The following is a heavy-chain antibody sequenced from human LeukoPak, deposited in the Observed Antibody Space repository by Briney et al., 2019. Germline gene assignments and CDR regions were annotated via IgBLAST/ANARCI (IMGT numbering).Heavy chain of an antibody. V-gene: IGHV4-34*01. CDR3: ARNSGDY. J-gene: IGHJ4*02. CDR2: INHSGST. D-gene: IGHD4-23*01. Sequence: PSETLSLTCAVYGGSFSGYYWSWIRQPPGKGLEWIGEINHSGSTNYNPSLKSRVTMSLDASKNQFSLKLSSVTAADTAVYYCARNSGDYWGQGTLVTVSS. CDR1: GGSFSGYY.